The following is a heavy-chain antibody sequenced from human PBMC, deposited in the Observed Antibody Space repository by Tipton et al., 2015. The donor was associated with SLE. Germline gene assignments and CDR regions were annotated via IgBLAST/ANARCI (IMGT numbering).Heavy chain of an antibody. V-gene: IGHV4-34*01. CDR1: GGSLSGNY. J-gene: IGHJ3*01. D-gene: IGHD1-26*01. CDR2: INHSGST. Sequence: TLSLTCAVYGGSLSGNYWIWIRQPPGKGLEWIGEINHSGSTNYNPSLKSRVTISVDTSRNQFSLKLTSVTAADTALYYCARVGAAISAFDLWGQGTMVTVYS. CDR3: ARVGAAISAFDL.